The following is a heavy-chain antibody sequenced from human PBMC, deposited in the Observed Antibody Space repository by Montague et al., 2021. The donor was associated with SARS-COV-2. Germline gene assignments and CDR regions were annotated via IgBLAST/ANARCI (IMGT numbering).Heavy chain of an antibody. V-gene: IGHV1-24*01. CDR3: ATSADWGSTGRFDF. CDR2: VDPEDGKT. D-gene: IGHD7-27*01. J-gene: IGHJ4*02. CDR1: GYSLTELP. Sequence: SVKVSCKVSGYSLTELPMHWLRQAPGKGLEWMGGVDPEDGKTIYSQNFQGRLTIAEDTSADTAYVELSSLRSDDTAVYYCATSADWGSTGRFDFWGQGTLVTVSS.